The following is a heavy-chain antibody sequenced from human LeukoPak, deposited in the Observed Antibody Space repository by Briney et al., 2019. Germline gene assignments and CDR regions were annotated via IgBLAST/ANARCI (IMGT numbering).Heavy chain of an antibody. J-gene: IGHJ3*02. CDR3: AKDLYCSGGSCPPDAFDI. CDR2: VSPSGGGV. CDR1: GFTFNNYA. V-gene: IGHV3-23*01. D-gene: IGHD2-15*01. Sequence: GGSLRLSCAASGFTFNNYAMSWVRQAPGKGLEWVSAVSPSGGGVWYADSVKGRFTISRDNSKNTLYLQMNSLRAEDTAVYYCAKDLYCSGGSCPPDAFDIWGQGTMVTVSS.